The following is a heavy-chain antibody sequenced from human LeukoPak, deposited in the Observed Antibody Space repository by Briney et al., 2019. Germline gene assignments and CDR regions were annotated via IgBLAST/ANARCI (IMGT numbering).Heavy chain of an antibody. V-gene: IGHV4-59*01. CDR3: ASSTDYDYWSGLAH. CDR2: IYYSGNT. Sequence: PSETLSLTCTVSGGSISSYYCSWIRKPPGKGLEWLGYIYYSGNTNYNPSLKRRVTISIDTSKNQFSLKLSSVTAADTAVYYCASSTDYDYWSGLAHWGQGTLVTVSS. CDR1: GGSISSYY. J-gene: IGHJ4*02. D-gene: IGHD3-3*01.